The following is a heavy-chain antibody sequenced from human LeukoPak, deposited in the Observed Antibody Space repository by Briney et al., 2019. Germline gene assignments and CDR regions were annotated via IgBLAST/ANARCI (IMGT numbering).Heavy chain of an antibody. CDR1: GFTFSSYG. CDR3: AKEFSGSGWYLMADYYYGMDV. CDR2: ISYDGSNK. J-gene: IGHJ6*02. V-gene: IGHV3-30*18. Sequence: GGSLRLSCAASGFTFSSYGMHWVRQAPGKGPEWVAVISYDGSNKYYADSVKGRFTISRDNSKNTLYLQMNSLRAEDTAVYYCAKEFSGSGWYLMADYYYGMDVWGQGTTVTVSS. D-gene: IGHD6-19*01.